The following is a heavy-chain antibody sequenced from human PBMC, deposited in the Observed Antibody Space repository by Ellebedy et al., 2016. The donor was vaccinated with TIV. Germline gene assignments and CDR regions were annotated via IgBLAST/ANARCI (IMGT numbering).Heavy chain of an antibody. J-gene: IGHJ4*02. Sequence: GESLKISCAASGFTFSASWMTWVRQAPGQGLEWVANINQDGRTTNYVDSVKGRFTISRDNAKNSLYLQMNSLRAEDTAVYYCARATGGTYGLGYWGQGTLVTVSS. CDR3: ARATGGTYGLGY. CDR1: GFTFSASW. V-gene: IGHV3-7*01. CDR2: INQDGRTT. D-gene: IGHD1-26*01.